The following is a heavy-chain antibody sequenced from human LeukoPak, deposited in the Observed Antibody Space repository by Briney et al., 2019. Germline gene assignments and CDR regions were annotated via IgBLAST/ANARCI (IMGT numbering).Heavy chain of an antibody. Sequence: GASVKVSCKAPGGTFSSYAISWVRQAPGQGLEWMGGIIPIFGTANYAQKFQGRVTITADESTSTAYMELSSLRSEDTAVYYCARGVNYDYVWGSYRGIYYFDYWGQGTLVTVSS. J-gene: IGHJ4*02. CDR1: GGTFSSYA. D-gene: IGHD3-16*02. CDR2: IIPIFGTA. CDR3: ARGVNYDYVWGSYRGIYYFDY. V-gene: IGHV1-69*01.